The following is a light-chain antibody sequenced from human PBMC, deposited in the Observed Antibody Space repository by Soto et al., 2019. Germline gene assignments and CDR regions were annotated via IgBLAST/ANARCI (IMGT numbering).Light chain of an antibody. CDR3: SAYTTSTTLV. CDR1: SSDVGAYNY. J-gene: IGLJ2*01. V-gene: IGLV2-14*01. CDR2: EVN. Sequence: QSALTQPASVSGSPGQSITISCTGTSSDVGAYNYVSWYQHHPGKAPKLIIFEVNNRPSGVSNRFSGSKSGNTASLTISGFQPEDEADYSCSAYTTSTTLVFGGWTKLTVL.